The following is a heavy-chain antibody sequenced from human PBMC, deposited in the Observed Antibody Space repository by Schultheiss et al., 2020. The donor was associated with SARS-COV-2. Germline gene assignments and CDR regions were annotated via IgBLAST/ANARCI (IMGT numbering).Heavy chain of an antibody. CDR3: ARAPIGYYYYGMDV. Sequence: SETLSLTCAVSGYSISSGYYWGWIRQPPGKGLEWIGSIYHSGSTYYNPSLKSRVTISVDTSKNQFSLKLSSVTAADTAVYYCARAPIGYYYYGMDVWGQGTTVTVSS. J-gene: IGHJ6*02. CDR1: GYSISSGYY. V-gene: IGHV4-38-2*01. CDR2: IYHSGST.